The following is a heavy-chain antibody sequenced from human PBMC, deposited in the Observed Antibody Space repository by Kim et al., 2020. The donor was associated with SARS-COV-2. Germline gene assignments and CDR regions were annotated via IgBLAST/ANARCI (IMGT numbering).Heavy chain of an antibody. CDR1: GGSISSYY. D-gene: IGHD6-6*01. Sequence: SETLSLTCTVSGGSISSYYWSWIRQPPGKGLEWIGYIYYSGSTNYNPSLKSRVTISVDTSKNQFSLKLSSVTAADTAVYYCARRGGYSSSSGWFDPWGQGTLVTVSS. J-gene: IGHJ5*02. CDR2: IYYSGST. V-gene: IGHV4-59*01. CDR3: ARRGGYSSSSGWFDP.